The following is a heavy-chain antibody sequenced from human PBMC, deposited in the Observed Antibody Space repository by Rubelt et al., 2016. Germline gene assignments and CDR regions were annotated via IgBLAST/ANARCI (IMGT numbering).Heavy chain of an antibody. CDR2: ISGSGGST. J-gene: IGHJ4*02. V-gene: IGHV3-23*01. CDR1: GFNFNNNA. D-gene: IGHD6-25*01. Sequence: EVQLLESGGGLVQPGGSLRLSCVASGFNFNNNAMSWVRQAPGKGLEWVSAISGSGGSTYYADSVKGRFTISRDNSKNTLYLQMNSRRAEDTAVYYCAKDSHKAAYFDYWGQGTLVTVSP. CDR3: AKDSHKAAYFDY.